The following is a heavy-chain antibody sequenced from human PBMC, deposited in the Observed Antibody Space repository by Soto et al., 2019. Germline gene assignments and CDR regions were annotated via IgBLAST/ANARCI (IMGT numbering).Heavy chain of an antibody. CDR1: GYTFTTYG. J-gene: IGHJ6*03. Sequence: QVQLVQSGPEVKKPGASVKVSCKTSGYTFTTYGISWVRQAPGQGLEWMGWISPYNGDTHYAQKFQGRVTMTTDTSTTTAYMELRTLRSDDRAIYFCARALSVAQYYYCMDVWGKVTTVAVSS. V-gene: IGHV1-18*01. CDR2: ISPYNGDT. CDR3: ARALSVAQYYYCMDV. D-gene: IGHD6-19*01.